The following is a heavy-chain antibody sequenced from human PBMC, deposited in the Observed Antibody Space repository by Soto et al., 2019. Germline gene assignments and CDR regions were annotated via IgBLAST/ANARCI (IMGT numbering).Heavy chain of an antibody. CDR2: IMPVFPTP. CDR1: GGTFRTSA. D-gene: IGHD3-3*02. V-gene: IGHV1-69*12. J-gene: IGHJ6*01. CDR3: ARDKDRQQLGGNYYYSMDV. Sequence: QVQLVQSGAEVKKPGSSVKVSCKTSGGTFRTSAISWVRQAPGQGLEWMGGIMPVFPTPDYAQKFQGRVTITADESTDTAYMELSSLRSEDTAVYYCARDKDRQQLGGNYYYSMDVWGQGTTVTVSS.